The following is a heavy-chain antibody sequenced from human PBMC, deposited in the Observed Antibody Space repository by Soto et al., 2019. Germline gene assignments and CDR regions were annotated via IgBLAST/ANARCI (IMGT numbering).Heavy chain of an antibody. CDR3: ARDPPLRITGTTSPEFDY. CDR2: INAGNGNT. D-gene: IGHD1-7*01. V-gene: IGHV1-3*01. J-gene: IGHJ4*02. CDR1: GYIFTNYA. Sequence: ASVKVSCKASGYIFTNYAMHWVRQAPGQRLEWMGWINAGNGNTKYSQKFQGRVTITRDTSASTAYMELRSLRSDDTAVYYCARDPPLRITGTTSPEFDYWGQGTLVTSPQ.